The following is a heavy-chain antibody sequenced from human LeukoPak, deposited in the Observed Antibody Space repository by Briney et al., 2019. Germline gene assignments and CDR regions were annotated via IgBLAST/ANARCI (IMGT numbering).Heavy chain of an antibody. J-gene: IGHJ4*02. CDR2: IYYRGST. Sequence: SETLSLTCTVSGGSISTNSYYWGWIRQPPGKGLERIGNIYYRGSTYYNPSLKSRVTISVDTSKNQFSLRLSSVTAADTAVYYCARSPSLLWFGELFSPFDYWGQGTLVTVSS. V-gene: IGHV4-39*01. D-gene: IGHD3-10*01. CDR3: ARSPSLLWFGELFSPFDY. CDR1: GGSISTNSYY.